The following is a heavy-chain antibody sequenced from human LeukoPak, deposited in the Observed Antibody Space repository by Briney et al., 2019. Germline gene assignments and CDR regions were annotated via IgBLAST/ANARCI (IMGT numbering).Heavy chain of an antibody. CDR1: GFSFKDYY. CDR3: AKVVTKFSLYFYGMDV. Sequence: GGSLRLSCTASGFSFKDYYMNWVRQAPGKALEWISSISGKTDKTFYGDSVKGRFTISRDNSKRTVYLQMDRLRGDDTALYYCAKVVTKFSLYFYGMDVWGHGTSVIVSS. V-gene: IGHV3-23*01. CDR2: ISGKTDKT. D-gene: IGHD2-21*02. J-gene: IGHJ6*02.